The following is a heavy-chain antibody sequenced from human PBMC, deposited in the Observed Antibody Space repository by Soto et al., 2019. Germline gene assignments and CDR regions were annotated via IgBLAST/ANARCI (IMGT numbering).Heavy chain of an antibody. CDR1: GYTFTGYY. CDR2: INPNSGGT. D-gene: IGHD6-13*01. CDR3: ARVGVPRRDEGAAGGYYYYYGMDV. V-gene: IGHV1-2*02. J-gene: IGHJ6*02. Sequence: QVQLVQSGAEVKKPGASVKVSCKASGYTFTGYYMHWVRQAPGQVLEWMGWINPNSGGTNYAQKFQGRVTMTRDTSISTAYMELSRLRSDDTAVYYCARVGVPRRDEGAAGGYYYYYGMDVWGQGTTVTVSS.